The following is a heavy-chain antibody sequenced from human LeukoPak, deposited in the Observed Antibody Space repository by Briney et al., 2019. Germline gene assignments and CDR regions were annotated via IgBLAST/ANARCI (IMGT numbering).Heavy chain of an antibody. V-gene: IGHV1-69*05. D-gene: IGHD1-26*01. Sequence: SVKVSCKASGGTFSSYAISWVRQAPGQGLEWMGGIIPIFGTANYAQKFQGRVTITTDESTSTAYMELSSLRSEDTAVYYCARERGEWEPPTHWFDPWGQGTLVTVSS. CDR2: IIPIFGTA. CDR1: GGTFSSYA. CDR3: ARERGEWEPPTHWFDP. J-gene: IGHJ5*02.